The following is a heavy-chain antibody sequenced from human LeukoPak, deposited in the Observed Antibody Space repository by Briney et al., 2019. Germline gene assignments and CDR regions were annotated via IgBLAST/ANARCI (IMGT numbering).Heavy chain of an antibody. J-gene: IGHJ3*02. CDR2: FDPEDGET. V-gene: IGHV1-24*01. CDR1: GYTLTELS. D-gene: IGHD3-10*01. Sequence: GASVKVSCKVSGYTLTELSIHWVRQAPGKGLEWMGGFDPEDGETIYAQKFQGRVTMTEDTSTDTAYMELSSLRSEDTAVYYCATAYFGGPFKGKYGSGSYYRARAFDIWGQGTMVTVSS. CDR3: ATAYFGGPFKGKYGSGSYYRARAFDI.